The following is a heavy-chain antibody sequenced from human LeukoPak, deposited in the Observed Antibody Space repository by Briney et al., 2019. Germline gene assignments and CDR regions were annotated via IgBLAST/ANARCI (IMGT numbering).Heavy chain of an antibody. D-gene: IGHD3-10*01. CDR2: IYYSGST. Sequence: PSQTLSLTCTVSGGSISSGGYYWSWIRQHPGKGLEWIGYIYYSGSTYYNPSLKSRVTISVDTSKNQFSLKLSSVTAADTAVYYCATQSTGLVRFGELFKVWGQGTMVTVSS. J-gene: IGHJ3*01. CDR3: ATQSTGLVRFGELFKV. CDR1: GGSISSGGYY. V-gene: IGHV4-31*03.